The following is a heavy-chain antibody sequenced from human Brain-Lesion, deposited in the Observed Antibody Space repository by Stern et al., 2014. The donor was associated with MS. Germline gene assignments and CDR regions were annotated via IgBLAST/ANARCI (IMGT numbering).Heavy chain of an antibody. Sequence: VQLVESGAELKTPGSSGKVSCKASGGTFRSYTVSWVRQAPGQGLEWMGKIIPILGVANYAPKFQGRVTITADKFTGTAYMEVTSLRSEDTAIYYCTTSPYGLDAWGQGTTVTVSS. CDR2: IIPILGVA. CDR3: TTSPYGLDA. V-gene: IGHV1-69*09. D-gene: IGHD1-14*01. J-gene: IGHJ6*02. CDR1: GGTFRSYT.